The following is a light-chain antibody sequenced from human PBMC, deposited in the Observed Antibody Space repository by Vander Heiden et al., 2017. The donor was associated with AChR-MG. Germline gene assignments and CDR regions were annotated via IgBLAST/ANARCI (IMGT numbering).Light chain of an antibody. V-gene: IGKV1-39*01. Sequence: DIQMTQSPSSLSASVGDRVTITCRASQSISNYLNWSQQKPGKAPKLLIYGASSLQSGVPSRFSGSGSGTDFTLTISSLQPEDFATYYCQQSDSIPWTFGQWTKVEVK. J-gene: IGKJ1*01. CDR1: QSISNY. CDR3: QQSDSIPWT. CDR2: GAS.